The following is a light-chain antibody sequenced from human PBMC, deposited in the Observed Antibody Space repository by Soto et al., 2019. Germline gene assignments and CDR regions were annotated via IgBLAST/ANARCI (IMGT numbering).Light chain of an antibody. Sequence: DIQMTQSPSSLSASAGDRVTISCRASESISNFLNWYQHKPGKAPKLLIYAASSLQSGVPSRFSGSGSGTDFTLTISSLQPEDFATYYCQQSFSTPRTFGQGTKLEIK. V-gene: IGKV1-39*01. CDR2: AAS. CDR3: QQSFSTPRT. CDR1: ESISNF. J-gene: IGKJ2*01.